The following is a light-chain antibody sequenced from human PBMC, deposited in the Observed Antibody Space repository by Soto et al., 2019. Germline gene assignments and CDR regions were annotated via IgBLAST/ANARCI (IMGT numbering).Light chain of an antibody. J-gene: IGLJ3*02. CDR3: QSYDSSLSGWV. CDR2: GNS. Sequence: QSVLTQPPSVSGAPGQRVTISCTGSSSNIGAGYGAHWYQQLPGTAPKLLIYGNSNRPSGVPDRFSGSKSGTSASLAITGLQAEDEADYYCQSYDSSLSGWVFGGGTKVTVL. V-gene: IGLV1-40*01. CDR1: SSNIGAGYG.